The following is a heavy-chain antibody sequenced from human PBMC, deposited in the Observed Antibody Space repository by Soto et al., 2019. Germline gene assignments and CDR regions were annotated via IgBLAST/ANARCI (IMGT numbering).Heavy chain of an antibody. V-gene: IGHV1-3*01. Sequence: SVKVSCKASGYTFTSYAMHWVRQAPGQRLEWMGWINAGNGNTKYSQKFQGRVTITRDTSASTAYMELSSLRSEDTAVYYCARTYCSSTSCYIQRFDPWGQGTLVTVSS. D-gene: IGHD2-2*02. J-gene: IGHJ5*02. CDR1: GYTFTSYA. CDR3: ARTYCSSTSCYIQRFDP. CDR2: INAGNGNT.